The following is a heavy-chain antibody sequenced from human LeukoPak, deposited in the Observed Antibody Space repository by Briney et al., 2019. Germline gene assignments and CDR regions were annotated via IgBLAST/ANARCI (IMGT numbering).Heavy chain of an antibody. D-gene: IGHD2-15*01. V-gene: IGHV3-30-3*01. Sequence: GGSLRLSCVASGFTFNNYAIHWVRQAPGKGPEWVAVISFDGSSKNYADSVRGRFTISRDNSKNTVSLQMNSLRSEDTAVYSCAHREGEYCSGGLCKPMGYYHYYGVDVWGQGTTVLVSS. J-gene: IGHJ6*02. CDR2: ISFDGSSK. CDR1: GFTFNNYA. CDR3: AHREGEYCSGGLCKPMGYYHYYGVDV.